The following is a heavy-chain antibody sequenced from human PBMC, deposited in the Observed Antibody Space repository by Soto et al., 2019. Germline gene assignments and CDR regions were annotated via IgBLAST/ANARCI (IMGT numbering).Heavy chain of an antibody. CDR3: ARHETGREYSGYDPAWAVGY. V-gene: IGHV5-51*01. D-gene: IGHD5-12*01. CDR1: GYSFTSYW. Sequence: GESLKISCKGSGYSFTSYWIGWVRQMPGKGLEWMGIIYPGDSDTRYSPSFQGQVTISADKSISTAYLQWSSLKASDTAMYYCARHETGREYSGYDPAWAVGYWGQGTLVTVSS. CDR2: IYPGDSDT. J-gene: IGHJ4*02.